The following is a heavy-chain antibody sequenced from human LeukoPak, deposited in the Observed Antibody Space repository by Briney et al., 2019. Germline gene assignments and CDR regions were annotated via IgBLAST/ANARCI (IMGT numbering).Heavy chain of an antibody. CDR3: ARSNQADDY. D-gene: IGHD4-11*01. V-gene: IGHV3-74*01. J-gene: IGHJ4*02. CDR1: GFTFSNYW. Sequence: PGGSLRLSCAASGFTFSNYWMHWVRQVPGKGLVWDSRINPGGSSTTYADSVKGRFTISRDNAKNTLYLQMNSLRAEDTAVYYCARSNQADDYWGQGTLVTVSS. CDR2: INPGGSST.